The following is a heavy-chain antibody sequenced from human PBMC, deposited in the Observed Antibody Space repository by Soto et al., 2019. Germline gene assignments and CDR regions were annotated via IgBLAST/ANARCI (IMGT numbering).Heavy chain of an antibody. CDR1: GFTFDDYA. D-gene: IGHD6-13*01. J-gene: IGHJ5*02. Sequence: EVHLVESGGGLVQPGRSLKLSCVASGFTFDDYAMYWVRQAPGKGPEWVSGISWSGTNIAYADSVKGRFTISRDNDKNTLYIQMKSLRADETALYYCAKGGSAALISAAGTGNWFDPWGQGSLVTVSS. CDR2: ISWSGTNI. CDR3: AKGGSAALISAAGTGNWFDP. V-gene: IGHV3-9*01.